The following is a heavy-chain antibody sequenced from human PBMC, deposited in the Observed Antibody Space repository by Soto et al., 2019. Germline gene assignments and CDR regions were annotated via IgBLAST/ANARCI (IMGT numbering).Heavy chain of an antibody. CDR1: GGTFSTST. Sequence: QVHLVQSGAEVKKPGSSVKVSCKASGGTFSTSTFTWVRQAPGQGLEWMGRTIPLLNVADYAQDFQGRLTITADKSTSTTYMELTSLTSKDTAVYYCARDSPIGSTFSGYDAIDSWGQGTLVTVSS. D-gene: IGHD5-12*01. V-gene: IGHV1-69*08. CDR2: TIPLLNVA. CDR3: ARDSPIGSTFSGYDAIDS. J-gene: IGHJ4*02.